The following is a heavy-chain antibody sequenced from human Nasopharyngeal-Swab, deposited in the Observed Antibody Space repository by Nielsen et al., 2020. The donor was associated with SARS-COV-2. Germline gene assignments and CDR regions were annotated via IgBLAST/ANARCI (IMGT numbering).Heavy chain of an antibody. V-gene: IGHV3-23*01. CDR1: GFSFSSYA. D-gene: IGHD1-26*01. Sequence: GESLKISCAASGFSFSSYAKSWVRQAPGKGLEWVSGIIGSGGGSTYYADSVKGRFTISRDNSKNTLYLQMNSLRAEDTAVYYCASLASGCYCPYYWGQGTLVTVSS. J-gene: IGHJ4*02. CDR2: IIGSGGGST. CDR3: ASLASGCYCPYY.